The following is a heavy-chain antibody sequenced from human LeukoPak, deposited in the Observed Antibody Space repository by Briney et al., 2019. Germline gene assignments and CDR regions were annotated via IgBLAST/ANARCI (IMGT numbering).Heavy chain of an antibody. CDR2: IYYSGST. J-gene: IGHJ6*02. D-gene: IGHD2-2*01. Sequence: TSETLSLTCDVSGGSISSGGYYWSWIRQHPGKGLEWIGYIYYSGSTYYNPSLKSRVTISVDTSKNQFSLKLSSVTAADTAVYYCARDVVPCSSTSCHPGFYYGMDVWGQGTTVTVSS. V-gene: IGHV4-31*11. CDR1: GGSISSGGYY. CDR3: ARDVVPCSSTSCHPGFYYGMDV.